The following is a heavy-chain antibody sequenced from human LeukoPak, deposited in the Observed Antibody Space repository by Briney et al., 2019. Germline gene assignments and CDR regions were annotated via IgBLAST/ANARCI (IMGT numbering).Heavy chain of an antibody. CDR3: ARRFPGADAFDI. J-gene: IGHJ3*02. V-gene: IGHV5-51*01. D-gene: IGHD4/OR15-4a*01. Sequence: GESLKISCKGSGYSFTNYWIGWVRQMPGKGLEWMGIIYPGDSDTRYSPSFEGQVTISADTSITTAYLQWSSLKASDTAIYYCARRFPGADAFDIWGQGTMVTVSS. CDR1: GYSFTNYW. CDR2: IYPGDSDT.